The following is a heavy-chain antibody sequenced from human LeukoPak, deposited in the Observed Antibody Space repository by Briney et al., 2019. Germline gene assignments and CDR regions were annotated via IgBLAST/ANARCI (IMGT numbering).Heavy chain of an antibody. Sequence: SVKVSCKASGGTFSSYAISWVRQAPGQGLEWMGRIIPILGIANYAQKFQGRVTITADKSTSTAYMELSSLRSEDTAVYYCARSENRYNWNYVGGPKYNWFDPWGQGTLVTVSS. D-gene: IGHD1-7*01. V-gene: IGHV1-69*04. CDR3: ARSENRYNWNYVGGPKYNWFDP. CDR2: IIPILGIA. J-gene: IGHJ5*02. CDR1: GGTFSSYA.